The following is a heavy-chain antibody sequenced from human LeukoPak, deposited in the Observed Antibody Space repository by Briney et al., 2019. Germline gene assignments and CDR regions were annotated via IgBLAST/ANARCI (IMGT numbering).Heavy chain of an antibody. D-gene: IGHD3-16*01. CDR3: ASWGAGGNS. Sequence: GGSLRLTCEDSGFTFSTYWMNWVCQVPGKGLDWVANINPDGSGKRYVGSVKGRFNIARDNADNSLSLQMNSLSAEDTAVEYCASWGAGGNSWGQGTLVTVSS. J-gene: IGHJ4*02. CDR2: INPDGSGK. V-gene: IGHV3-7*01. CDR1: GFTFSTYW.